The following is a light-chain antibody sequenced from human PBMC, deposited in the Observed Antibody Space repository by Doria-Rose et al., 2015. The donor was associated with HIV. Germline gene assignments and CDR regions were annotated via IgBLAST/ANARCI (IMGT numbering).Light chain of an antibody. Sequence: DIQMTQSPESLGMSLGERATLNCKSNQSLLYTSKHYLARYQQKPGQPPKSLIYWASTRRSGVPARFSGSGSGTDFTLTISSLEAEDVAVYYCQQYYDTPSFGPGTTVDIK. CDR1: QSLLYTSKHY. J-gene: IGKJ3*01. V-gene: IGKV4-1*01. CDR3: QQYYDTPS. CDR2: WAS.